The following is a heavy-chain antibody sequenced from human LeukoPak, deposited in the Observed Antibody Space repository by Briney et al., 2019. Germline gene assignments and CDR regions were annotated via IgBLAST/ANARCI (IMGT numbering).Heavy chain of an antibody. D-gene: IGHD6-19*01. Sequence: PSETLSLTCTVSDGSISSSGYYWGWIRQPPGKVLEWIVNVGYSGSTYYNPSLKSRVTISVDTSKNQFSLKLSSVTAADTAVYYCARPLGSGWYMADWYFDLWGRGTLVTVSS. CDR3: ARPLGSGWYMADWYFDL. CDR2: VGYSGST. J-gene: IGHJ2*01. V-gene: IGHV4-39*07. CDR1: DGSISSSGYY.